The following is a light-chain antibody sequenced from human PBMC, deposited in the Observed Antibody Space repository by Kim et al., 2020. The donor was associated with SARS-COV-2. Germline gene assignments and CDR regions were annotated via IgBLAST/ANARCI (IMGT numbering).Light chain of an antibody. CDR3: QQYYSYPRT. J-gene: IGKJ1*01. Sequence: ASTGDRVTITCRASQGMSSYLALYQQKPGKAPKLLIYAASTMQSGVPSRFSGSGSGTDFTLTISCLQSEDFATYYCQQYYSYPRTFGQGTKVDIK. CDR2: AAS. CDR1: QGMSSY. V-gene: IGKV1-8*01.